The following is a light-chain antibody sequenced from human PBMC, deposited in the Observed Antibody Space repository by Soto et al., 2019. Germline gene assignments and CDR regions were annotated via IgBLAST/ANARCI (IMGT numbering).Light chain of an antibody. CDR1: SSDVWSYNF. CDR3: VAYAGSYTCG. Sequence: SPLTQPASFSVSPGQSITIPCTGTSSDVWSYNFVSWYQQHPGKAPKLMIYEVSNRPSGVSNSLSGSKSGNTASLTIFGLQAEDEADYSCVAYAGSYTCGFGAGTKGSV. CDR2: EVS. V-gene: IGLV2-23*02. J-gene: IGLJ1*01.